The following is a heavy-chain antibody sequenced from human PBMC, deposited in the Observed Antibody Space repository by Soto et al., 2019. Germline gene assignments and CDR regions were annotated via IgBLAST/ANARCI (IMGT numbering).Heavy chain of an antibody. CDR1: GFTFTNAW. CDR3: IHYGSGSYSTDY. V-gene: IGHV3-15*07. Sequence: EVQLVESGGGLVQPGGSLRLSCVASGFTFTNAWMNWVRQAPGKGLEWVGRIKTKTDGGTTDYAAPVKGRFTISRDDSKNTLYLQMNGLKTEDTAVYYCIHYGSGSYSTDYWGPGTLVTVSS. D-gene: IGHD3-10*01. CDR2: IKTKTDGGTT. J-gene: IGHJ4*02.